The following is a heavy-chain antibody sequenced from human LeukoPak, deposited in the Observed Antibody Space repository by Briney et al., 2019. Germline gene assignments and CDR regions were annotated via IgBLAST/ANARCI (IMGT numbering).Heavy chain of an antibody. Sequence: SETLSLTCAVYGGSFSGYYWSWIRQPPGKGLERIGEINHSGSTNYNPSLKSRVTISVDTSKNQFSLKLSSVTAADTAVYYCARGHFYDYIWGSYRPDAFDIWGQGTMVTVSS. D-gene: IGHD3-16*02. CDR1: GGSFSGYY. J-gene: IGHJ3*02. CDR3: ARGHFYDYIWGSYRPDAFDI. V-gene: IGHV4-34*01. CDR2: INHSGST.